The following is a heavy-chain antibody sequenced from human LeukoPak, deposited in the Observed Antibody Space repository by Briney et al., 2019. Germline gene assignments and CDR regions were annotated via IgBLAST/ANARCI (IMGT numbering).Heavy chain of an antibody. CDR2: INPGGDNT. D-gene: IGHD5-24*01. CDR1: GYTFTNYY. CDR3: ARIRDDYNDAYDI. Sequence: GASVKVSCKASGYTFTNYYIHWVRQAPGQGLEWMGLINPGGDNTNYAQNFQGRVTMTRDTSASTVYMELSSLRSEDTAIYYCARIRDDYNDAYDIWGQGTVVTVPS. V-gene: IGHV1-46*01. J-gene: IGHJ3*02.